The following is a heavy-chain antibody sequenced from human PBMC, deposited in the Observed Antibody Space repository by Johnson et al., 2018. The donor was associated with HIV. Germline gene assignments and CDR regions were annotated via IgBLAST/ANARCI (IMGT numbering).Heavy chain of an antibody. D-gene: IGHD1-26*01. CDR2: VNPNGGGT. Sequence: QLVESGGGVVQPGRSLRLSCAASGFTFSGYYMNCVRQAPGNALELVGQVNPNGGGTYLIDSGKDRFNTSRDNAKNTLHLQMNNLRAGDTAIYYCAREAVGTTCPSDIWGQGTMVTVS. V-gene: IGHV3-25*04. J-gene: IGHJ3*02. CDR1: GFTFSGYY. CDR3: AREAVGTTCPSDI.